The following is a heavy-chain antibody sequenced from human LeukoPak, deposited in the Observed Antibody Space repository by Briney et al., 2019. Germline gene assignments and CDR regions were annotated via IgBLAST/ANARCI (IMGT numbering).Heavy chain of an antibody. J-gene: IGHJ6*03. D-gene: IGHD3-10*01. CDR3: ARDLVWFGAPKGYYNYMDV. Sequence: GGSLRLSCAVSGFTLSYYDMNWVREAPGEGGEWVSYIRSCRSTIYYGDSAKGRFPISRDNPKNSSYQQMKTLGAEATAVYYCARDLVWFGAPKGYYNYMDVWGKGTTVTVSS. CDR2: IRSCRSTI. V-gene: IGHV3-48*03. CDR1: GFTLSYYD.